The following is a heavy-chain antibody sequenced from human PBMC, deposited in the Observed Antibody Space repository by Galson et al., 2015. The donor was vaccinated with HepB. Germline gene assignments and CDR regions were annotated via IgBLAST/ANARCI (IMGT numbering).Heavy chain of an antibody. CDR3: ARAIVVVVAANVYYYYYMDV. J-gene: IGHJ6*03. CDR2: ISSSGGIE. V-gene: IGHV3-11*01. D-gene: IGHD2-15*01. CDR1: GFTFSDYY. Sequence: SLRLSCAASGFTFSDYYMTWIRQSPGKGLEWLSYISSSGGIEYYAGSVTGRFTISRDNAKKSLYLQMNSLRSEDTAVYYCARAIVVVVAANVYYYYYMDVWGKGTTVTVSS.